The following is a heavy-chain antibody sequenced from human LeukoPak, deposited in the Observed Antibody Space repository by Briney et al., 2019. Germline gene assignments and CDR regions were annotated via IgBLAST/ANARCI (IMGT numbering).Heavy chain of an antibody. Sequence: GGSLTLSCAVSGFTFSSYTMHWVRQAPGKGLEYVSAITSNGGSTYYANSVKGRFTISRDNSKNTLYLQMGSLRVEDMAVYYCARSRGLYLHYYYYRDVWGKGTTVTVSS. CDR2: ITSNGGST. J-gene: IGHJ6*03. V-gene: IGHV3-64*01. CDR3: ARSRGLYLHYYYYRDV. CDR1: GFTFSSYT. D-gene: IGHD2-2*02.